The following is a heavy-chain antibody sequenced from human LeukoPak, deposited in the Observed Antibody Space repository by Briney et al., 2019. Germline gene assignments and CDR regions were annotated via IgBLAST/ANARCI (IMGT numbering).Heavy chain of an antibody. D-gene: IGHD3-16*01. J-gene: IGHJ5*02. CDR3: VRDHVSPGLSNWFDP. CDR1: GGSFSGYY. Sequence: SETLSLTCAVYGGSFSGYYWSWIRQPPGKGLEWIGEINHSGSTNYNPSLKSRVTISVDTSKNQFSLKVTSVTASDTAMYYCVRDHVSPGLSNWFDPWGQGTLVTVSS. V-gene: IGHV4-34*01. CDR2: INHSGST.